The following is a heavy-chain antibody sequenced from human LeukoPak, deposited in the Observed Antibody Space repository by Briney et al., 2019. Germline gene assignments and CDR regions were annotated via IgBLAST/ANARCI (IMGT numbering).Heavy chain of an antibody. D-gene: IGHD3-9*01. V-gene: IGHV3-74*01. CDR2: IKSDGSST. J-gene: IGHJ5*02. CDR1: GFTFSRYW. CDR3: ARERDFDWLFIGSFDP. Sequence: GGSLRLSCAASGFTFSRYWMHWVRQAPGKGLVWVSCIKSDGSSTSIADSAKGRFTISRDNSKNTLYLQMNSLRAEDTAVYYCARERDFDWLFIGSFDPWGQGTLVTVSS.